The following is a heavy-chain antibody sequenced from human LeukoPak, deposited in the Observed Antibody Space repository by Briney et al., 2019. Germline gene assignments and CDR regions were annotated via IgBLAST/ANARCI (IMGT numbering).Heavy chain of an antibody. D-gene: IGHD1-26*01. V-gene: IGHV5-51*01. CDR3: ARHYGNAFDI. CDR1: GYSFTSYW. Sequence: GESLKISCKGSGYSFTSYWIGWVRQMPGKGLEWMGIIHPRDSETRYSPSFQGQVTMSADESITTAYLQWTSLKASDTAMYYCARHYGNAFDIWGQGTMVTVSS. CDR2: IHPRDSET. J-gene: IGHJ3*02.